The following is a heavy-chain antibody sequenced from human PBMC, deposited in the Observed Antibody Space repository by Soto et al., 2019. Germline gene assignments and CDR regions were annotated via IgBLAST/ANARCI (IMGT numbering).Heavy chain of an antibody. Sequence: GGSVKVSCNASGYTFTSYGISWVRQAPGQGLEWMGWISAYNGNTNYAQKLQGRVTMTTDTSTSTAYMELRSLRSDDTAVYYCARDTLGSYYYYGMDVWGQGTTVTVSS. CDR1: GYTFTSYG. CDR3: ARDTLGSYYYYGMDV. V-gene: IGHV1-18*04. D-gene: IGHD1-26*01. CDR2: ISAYNGNT. J-gene: IGHJ6*02.